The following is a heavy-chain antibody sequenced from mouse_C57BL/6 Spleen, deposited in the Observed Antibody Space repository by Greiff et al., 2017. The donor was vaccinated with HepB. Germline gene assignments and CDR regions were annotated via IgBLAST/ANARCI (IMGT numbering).Heavy chain of an antibody. CDR2: IYPGDGDT. V-gene: IGHV1-82*01. CDR1: GYAFSSSW. D-gene: IGHD1-1*01. J-gene: IGHJ3*01. Sequence: QVQLQQSGPELVKPGASMKISCKASGYAFSSSWMNWVKQRPGKGLEWIGRIYPGDGDTNYNGKFKGKATLTADKSSSTAYMQLSSLTSEDSAVYFCARGEGYYYGSSSAWFAYWGQGTLVTVSA. CDR3: ARGEGYYYGSSSAWFAY.